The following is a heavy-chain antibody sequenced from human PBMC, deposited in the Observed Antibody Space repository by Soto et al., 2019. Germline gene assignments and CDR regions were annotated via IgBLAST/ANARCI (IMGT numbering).Heavy chain of an antibody. Sequence: GGSRRLCWAASGFTVSSYGMSWVRQAPGKGLEWVSAISGTTDNTYYADSVKGRFTISRDNSKNTLYLQMNSLRVEDTAAYYCAKGSRETATCCGEDWGQGTQVTVSS. V-gene: IGHV3-23*01. CDR2: ISGTTDNT. J-gene: IGHJ1*01. D-gene: IGHD2-21*01. CDR3: AKGSRETATCCGED. CDR1: GFTVSSYG.